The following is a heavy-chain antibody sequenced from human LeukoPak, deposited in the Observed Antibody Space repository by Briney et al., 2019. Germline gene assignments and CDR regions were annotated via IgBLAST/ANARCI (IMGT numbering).Heavy chain of an antibody. CDR1: GYTFTSYD. CDR2: MNPNSGNT. J-gene: IGHJ4*02. D-gene: IGHD5-18*01. Sequence: GASVKVSCKASGYTFTSYDINWVRQATGQGLEWMGWMNPNSGNTGYAQKFQGRVTMTRNTSISTAYMELSSLRSEDTAVYYCAREVGGYSYGTRNPFDYWGQGTLVTDSS. CDR3: AREVGGYSYGTRNPFDY. V-gene: IGHV1-8*01.